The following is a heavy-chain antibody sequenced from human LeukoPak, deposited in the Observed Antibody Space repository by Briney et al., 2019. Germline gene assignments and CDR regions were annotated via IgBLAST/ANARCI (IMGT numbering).Heavy chain of an antibody. Sequence: GSSLRLSCAASGFTFSSYAMSWVRQAPGKGLEWVSAISGSGGSTYYADSVKGRFTISRDNSKNTLYLQMNSLRAEDTAVYYCAKAVKGYYYYYMDVWGKGTTVTVSS. V-gene: IGHV3-23*01. CDR3: AKAVKGYYYYYMDV. J-gene: IGHJ6*03. CDR2: ISGSGGST. CDR1: GFTFSSYA.